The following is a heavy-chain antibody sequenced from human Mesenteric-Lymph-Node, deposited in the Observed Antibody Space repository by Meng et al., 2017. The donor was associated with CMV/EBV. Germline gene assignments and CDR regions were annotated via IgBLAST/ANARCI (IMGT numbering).Heavy chain of an antibody. CDR3: TGDSVSNPNLDY. D-gene: IGHD3-10*01. Sequence: VHPVGCGGGLVQPGGSLRLSCAASGFNVRDKYMSWVRQAPGKGLEWVCIIYRGDNTYYIDSVKDRFTVSRDNSKNTMYLQMNSLRVEDTAVYYCTGDSVSNPNLDYWGQGTLVTVSS. CDR2: IYRGDNT. CDR1: GFNVRDKY. J-gene: IGHJ4*02. V-gene: IGHV3-66*01.